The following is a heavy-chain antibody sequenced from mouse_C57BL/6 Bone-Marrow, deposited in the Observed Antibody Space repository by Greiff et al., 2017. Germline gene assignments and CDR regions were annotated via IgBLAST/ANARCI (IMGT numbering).Heavy chain of an antibody. CDR1: GYTFTSYW. V-gene: IGHV1-69*01. D-gene: IGHD4-1*01. CDR2: VGPSDSYT. J-gene: IGHJ3*01. Sequence: QVQLQQSGAELVMPGASVKLSCKASGYTFTSYWMHWVKQRPGQGLEWIGEVGPSDSYTNYNQKFKGKSTLTVDTSSSTSYMQLSSLTSEDSAVYDCAREGDWDRAWFAYGGRGTLVTVTA. CDR3: AREGDWDRAWFAY.